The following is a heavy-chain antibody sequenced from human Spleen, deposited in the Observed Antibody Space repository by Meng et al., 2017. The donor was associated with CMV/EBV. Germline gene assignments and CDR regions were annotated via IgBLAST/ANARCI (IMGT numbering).Heavy chain of an antibody. Sequence: SETLSLTCTVSGGSISRSGTYYWGWVRQPPGKGLEWIGSIYYTASTYYNPSLKRRITISVDTSKNQFSLKLISVTAADTAVYYCARATITKEYRFDYWGQGTLVTVSS. J-gene: IGHJ4*02. CDR1: GGSISRSGTYY. CDR3: ARATITKEYRFDY. D-gene: IGHD2/OR15-2a*01. CDR2: IYYTAST. V-gene: IGHV4-39*07.